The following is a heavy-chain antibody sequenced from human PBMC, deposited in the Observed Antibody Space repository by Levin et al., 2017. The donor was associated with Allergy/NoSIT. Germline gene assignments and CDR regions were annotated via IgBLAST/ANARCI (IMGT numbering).Heavy chain of an antibody. CDR2: MYNSGST. CDR3: ARAWDRSDETQSFFDY. D-gene: IGHD3-22*01. CDR1: GGSISSSSDY. J-gene: IGHJ4*02. Sequence: SETLSLTCTVSGGSISSSSDYWGWIRQPPGKGLEWVGSMYNSGSTNYNPSLKSRVTISVDTSKNHFSLRLNSVTAADTAVYYCARAWDRSDETQSFFDYWGQGTLVIVSS. V-gene: IGHV4-39*07.